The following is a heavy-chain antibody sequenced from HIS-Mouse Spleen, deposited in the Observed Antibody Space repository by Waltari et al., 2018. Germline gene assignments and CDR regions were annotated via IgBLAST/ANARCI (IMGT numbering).Heavy chain of an antibody. V-gene: IGHV4-39*07. D-gene: IGHD6-13*01. Sequence: QLQLQESGPGLVKPSETLSLTCTVSGGSISSSSSYWGCTRTPHGKGLEWLGSIYYSGSTYYNPSLKSRVTISVDTSKNQFSLKLSSVTAADTAVYYCAREIPYSSSWYDWYFDLWGRGTLVTVSS. CDR1: GGSISSSSSY. CDR3: AREIPYSSSWYDWYFDL. CDR2: IYYSGST. J-gene: IGHJ2*01.